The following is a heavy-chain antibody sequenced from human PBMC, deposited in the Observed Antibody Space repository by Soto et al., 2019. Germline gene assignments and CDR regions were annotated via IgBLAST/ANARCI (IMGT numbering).Heavy chain of an antibody. CDR1: GFTFSSYW. D-gene: IGHD5-18*01. J-gene: IGHJ6*02. V-gene: IGHV3-7*05. Sequence: EVQLVESGGGLVQPGGSLRLSCAASGFTFSSYWMSWVRQAPGKGLEWVANIKQDGSEKYYVDSVKGRFTISRDNAKNSLYRQMNSLRAEDTAVYYCARDHGYSYGFDFYYGMDVWGQGTTVTGSS. CDR2: IKQDGSEK. CDR3: ARDHGYSYGFDFYYGMDV.